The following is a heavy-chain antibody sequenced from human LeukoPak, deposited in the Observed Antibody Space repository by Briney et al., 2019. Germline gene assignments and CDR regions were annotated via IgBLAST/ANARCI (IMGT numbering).Heavy chain of an antibody. D-gene: IGHD1-14*01. J-gene: IGHJ4*02. CDR3: ARGVEPLAASTLAY. CDR1: GFTVITND. V-gene: IGHV3-53*01. CDR2: LYSDGNT. Sequence: AGSVRLSCAASGFTVITNDMTWVRQAPGKGLEWVSVLYSDGNTKYADSVQGRFTISRDNSKNTLYLEMNSLSPDDTAVYYCARGVEPLAASTLAYWGQGTLVTVSS.